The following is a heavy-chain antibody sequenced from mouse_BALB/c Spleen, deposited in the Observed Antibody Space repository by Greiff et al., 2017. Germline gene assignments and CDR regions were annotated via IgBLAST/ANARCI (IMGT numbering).Heavy chain of an antibody. J-gene: IGHJ1*01. CDR3: ARGSSSSYWYFDV. Sequence: VMLVESGPGLVAPSQSLSITCTVSGFSLTSYGVPWVRQPPGKGLEWLGVIWAGGSTNYNSALMSRLSISKDNSKSQVFLKMNSLQTDDTAMYYCARGSSSSYWYFDVWGAGTTVTVSS. CDR2: IWAGGST. D-gene: IGHD1-1*01. CDR1: GFSLTSYG. V-gene: IGHV2-9*02.